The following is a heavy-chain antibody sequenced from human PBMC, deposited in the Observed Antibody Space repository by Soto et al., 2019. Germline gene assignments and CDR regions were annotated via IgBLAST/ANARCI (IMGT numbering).Heavy chain of an antibody. D-gene: IGHD1-26*01. V-gene: IGHV1-18*01. CDR3: ARVVGALGHWFDP. Sequence: QVQLVQSGAEVKKPRASVKVSCKTSGYTFTSYDISWVREAPGQGIEWMGRISAYNGNTNYAQKLQGRVTMTTDTSTSTAYMELRSLRSDYTAVYYCARVVGALGHWFDPWGQGTLVTVSS. CDR1: GYTFTSYD. CDR2: ISAYNGNT. J-gene: IGHJ5*02.